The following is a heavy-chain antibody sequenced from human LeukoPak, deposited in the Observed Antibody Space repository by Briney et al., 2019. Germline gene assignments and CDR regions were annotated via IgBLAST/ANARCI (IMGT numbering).Heavy chain of an antibody. V-gene: IGHV1-2*04. CDR2: INPNSGGT. CDR3: ARLDYCDSSETDLPELDY. Sequence: ASVKVSCKASGYTFTGYYMHWVRQAPGQGLEWMGWINPNSGGTNYAQKFQGWVTMTRDTSISTAYMELSRLKASDTAMYYCARLDYCDSSETDLPELDYWGQGTLVTVSS. D-gene: IGHD3-22*01. J-gene: IGHJ4*02. CDR1: GYTFTGYY.